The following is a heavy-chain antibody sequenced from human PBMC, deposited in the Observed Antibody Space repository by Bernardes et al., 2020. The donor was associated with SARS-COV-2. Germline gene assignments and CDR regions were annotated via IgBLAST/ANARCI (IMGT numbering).Heavy chain of an antibody. J-gene: IGHJ4*02. Sequence: GGSLSLSCAASGFTVSSNYMSWVRQAPGRGPEWVSVIYTGGTTYYADSVKGRFTISRDNSKNTLYLQMNSLRVEDTAVYYCARGTATVTGHWSYWGQGTLVTVSS. V-gene: IGHV3-66*01. D-gene: IGHD2-8*02. CDR2: IYTGGTT. CDR1: GFTVSSNY. CDR3: ARGTATVTGHWSY.